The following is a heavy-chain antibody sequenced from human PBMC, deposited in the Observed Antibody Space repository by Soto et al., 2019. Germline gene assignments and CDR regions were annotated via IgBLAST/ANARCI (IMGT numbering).Heavy chain of an antibody. CDR3: ARQFDYDTSGYYYAY. D-gene: IGHD6-25*01. Sequence: QVQLVQSGTEVKKPGSLVKVYCKASGGTFNKYAIAWVRQAPGQGLEWMGGITPLFGTPNYAQRFQGRVTISADEVTSTAYMELRSLRSDDTGVYYCARQFDYDTSGYYYAYWGQGTLVTVSS. CDR2: ITPLFGTP. V-gene: IGHV1-69*01. CDR1: GGTFNKYA. J-gene: IGHJ4*02.